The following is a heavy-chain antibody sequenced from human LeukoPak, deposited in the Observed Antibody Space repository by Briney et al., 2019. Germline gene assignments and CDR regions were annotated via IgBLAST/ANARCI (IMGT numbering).Heavy chain of an antibody. Sequence: PGGSLRLSCAAAGFTFSDYAMSWVRRAPGKGLEWVSTISGGGGGTHYADSVRGRFTISRDNSKSTMYIQMNSLRAEDTAVYYCAKRDSGYSYENYYLENWGQGTLVTVSP. J-gene: IGHJ4*02. CDR3: AKRDSGYSYENYYLEN. CDR1: GFTFSDYA. V-gene: IGHV3-23*01. CDR2: ISGGGGGT. D-gene: IGHD5-12*01.